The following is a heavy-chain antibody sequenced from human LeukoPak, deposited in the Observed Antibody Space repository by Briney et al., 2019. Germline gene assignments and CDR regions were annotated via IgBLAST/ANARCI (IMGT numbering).Heavy chain of an antibody. V-gene: IGHV3-21*01. CDR2: ISSSSSYI. J-gene: IGHJ5*02. D-gene: IGHD4-23*01. CDR1: GFTFSSYA. Sequence: PGGFLRLSCAASGFTFSSYAMSWVRQAPGKGLEWVSSISSSSSYIYYADSVKGRFTISRDNAKNSLYLQMNSLRAEDTAVYYCARTVTTVVSWFDPWGQGTLVTVSS. CDR3: ARTVTTVVSWFDP.